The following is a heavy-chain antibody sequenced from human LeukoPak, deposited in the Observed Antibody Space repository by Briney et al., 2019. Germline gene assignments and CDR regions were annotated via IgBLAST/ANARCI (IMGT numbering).Heavy chain of an antibody. CDR1: GFTFSNYA. CDR2: ISSNGGST. D-gene: IGHD3-16*01. CDR3: ARETRRGDAFDI. J-gene: IGHJ3*02. V-gene: IGHV3-64*01. Sequence: GGSLSLSCAASGFTFSNYAMHWVRQAPGKRLEYVSAISSNGGSTYYANSVKGRFTISRDKSKNTVYLKMGSLRAEDMAVYYCARETRRGDAFDIWGQGTMVTVSS.